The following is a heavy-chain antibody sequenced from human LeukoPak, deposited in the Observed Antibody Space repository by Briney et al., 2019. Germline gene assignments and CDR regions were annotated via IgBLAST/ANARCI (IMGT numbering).Heavy chain of an antibody. D-gene: IGHD3-22*01. Sequence: PSETLSLTCTVSGGSISSYYWSWIRQPPGKGLEWIGYIYYSGSTNYNPSLKSRVTISVDTSKNQFSLKVSSVTAADTAVYYCARQYESSAPGAFDIWGQGTMVTVSS. CDR3: ARQYESSAPGAFDI. CDR1: GGSISSYY. CDR2: IYYSGST. V-gene: IGHV4-59*08. J-gene: IGHJ3*02.